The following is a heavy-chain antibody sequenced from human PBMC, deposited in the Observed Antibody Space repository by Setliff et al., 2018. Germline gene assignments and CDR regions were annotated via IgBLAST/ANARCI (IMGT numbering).Heavy chain of an antibody. CDR2: IYTSWST. Sequence: PSETLSLTCTVSGDPMSSRRYYWAWIRQPAGKGLEWIGQIYTSWSTNYNPSLKSRVTMSVDTSKTQFSLKLNSMTTADTAVYYCARGGTYRYFDYWGQGALVTVSS. V-gene: IGHV4-61*09. CDR1: GDPMSSRRYY. CDR3: ARGGTYRYFDY. J-gene: IGHJ4*02.